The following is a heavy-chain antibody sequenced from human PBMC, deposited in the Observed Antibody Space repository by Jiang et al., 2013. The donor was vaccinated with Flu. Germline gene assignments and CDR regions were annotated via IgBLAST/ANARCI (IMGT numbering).Heavy chain of an antibody. Sequence: YWSWIRQPPGKGLEWIGYIYNTESSDYSGSTAYNPSLQSRVTISADASKKQFSLNLRSVTAADTAVYYCARDPDCSGGSCPAFDIWGQGTMVTVSS. V-gene: IGHV4-59*01. D-gene: IGHD2-15*01. CDR1: Y. CDR2: IYNTESSDYSGST. CDR3: ARDPDCSGGSCPAFDI. J-gene: IGHJ3*02.